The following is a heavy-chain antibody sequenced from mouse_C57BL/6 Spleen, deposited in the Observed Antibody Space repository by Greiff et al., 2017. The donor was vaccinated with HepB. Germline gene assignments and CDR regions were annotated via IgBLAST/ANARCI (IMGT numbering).Heavy chain of an antibody. CDR1: GYTFTRYW. CDR2: IHPNSGST. Sequence: QVPLQQPGAELVKPGASVKLSCKASGYTFTRYWMHWVKQRPGQGLEWIGMIHPNSGSTNYNEKFKSKATLTVDKSSSTAYLQLSSLTSEYTAVYYCTTLYYGYEKDAMDYWGQGTSVAVSS. D-gene: IGHD2-2*01. CDR3: TTLYYGYEKDAMDY. J-gene: IGHJ4*01. V-gene: IGHV1-64*01.